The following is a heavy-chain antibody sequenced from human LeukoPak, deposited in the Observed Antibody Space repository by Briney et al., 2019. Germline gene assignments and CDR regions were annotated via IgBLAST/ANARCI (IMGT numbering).Heavy chain of an antibody. D-gene: IGHD5-12*01. V-gene: IGHV1-46*01. CDR3: ARGFRGGEYSGYDFLDY. J-gene: IGHJ4*02. CDR2: INPNGGST. CDR1: GYTFINYY. Sequence: ASVKVPCKASGYTFINYYIHWVQQAPGQGLEWMGIINPNGGSTRYAQKFQGRVTMTRDTSTSTIYMELSSLRSEDTAMYYCARGFRGGEYSGYDFLDYWGQGTLVTVSS.